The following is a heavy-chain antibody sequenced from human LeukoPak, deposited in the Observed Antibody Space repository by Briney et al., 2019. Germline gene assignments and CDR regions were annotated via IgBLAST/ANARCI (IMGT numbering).Heavy chain of an antibody. CDR3: ARGYGDSIHFDY. V-gene: IGHV3-7*04. CDR1: GFTFSSYW. CDR2: IKRDGSEK. D-gene: IGHD4-17*01. J-gene: IGHJ4*02. Sequence: GGSLRLSCAASGFTFSSYWMSWVRQAPGKGLEWVANIKRDGSEKYYVDSVKGRFTISRGNAKNSLYLQMNSLRAEEAAVYYCARGYGDSIHFDYGGQGTLVSVSS.